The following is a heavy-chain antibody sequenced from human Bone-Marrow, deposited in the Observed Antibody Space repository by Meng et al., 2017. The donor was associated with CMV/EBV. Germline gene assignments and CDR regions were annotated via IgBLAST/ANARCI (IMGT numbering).Heavy chain of an antibody. CDR3: ASGNYQSRVAVAGTTNWFDP. CDR1: GGTFSSYA. J-gene: IGHJ5*02. V-gene: IGHV1-69*05. D-gene: IGHD6-19*01. CDR2: IIPIFGTA. Sequence: SEKVSCKASGGTFSSYAISWVRQAPGQGLEWMGGIIPIFGTANYAQKFQGRVTITTDESTSTAYMELSSLRSEDTAVYYCASGNYQSRVAVAGTTNWFDPWGQGTLVTVSS.